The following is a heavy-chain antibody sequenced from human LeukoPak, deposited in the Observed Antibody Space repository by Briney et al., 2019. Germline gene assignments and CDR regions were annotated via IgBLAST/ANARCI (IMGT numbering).Heavy chain of an antibody. CDR1: RGSTSSGDYY. CDR2: IYYSGST. V-gene: IGHV4-30-4*02. Sequence: PSETLSLTCTITRGSTSSGDYYLSWIRQPPGKGLEWIGYIYYSGSTYYNPSLKSRVTISVDTPKNQFSLKLSSMTAACKAVYCCAIDLRVVVFYGMDVWGQGTTVTVSS. J-gene: IGHJ6*02. D-gene: IGHD2-2*01. CDR3: AIDLRVVVFYGMDV.